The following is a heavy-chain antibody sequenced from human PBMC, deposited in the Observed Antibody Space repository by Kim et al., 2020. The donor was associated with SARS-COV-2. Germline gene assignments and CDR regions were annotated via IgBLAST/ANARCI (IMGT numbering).Heavy chain of an antibody. J-gene: IGHJ5*02. CDR3: AREHSGPSLP. Sequence: YIYYADSVKGRFTISRDNAKNSLYLQMNSLRAEDTAVYYCAREHSGPSLPWGQGTLVTVSS. D-gene: IGHD6-19*01. V-gene: IGHV3-21*01. CDR2: YI.